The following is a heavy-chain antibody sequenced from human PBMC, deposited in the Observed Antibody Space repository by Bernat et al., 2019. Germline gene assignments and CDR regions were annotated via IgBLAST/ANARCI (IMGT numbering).Heavy chain of an antibody. D-gene: IGHD4-17*01. V-gene: IGHV3-30*18. J-gene: IGHJ4*02. CDR1: GFTFSSYG. Sequence: VQLVESGGGVVQPGRSLRLSCAASGFTFSSYGMHWVRQAPGKGLEWVAVISYDGSNKYYADSVKGRFTISRDNSKNTLYLQMNSLRAEDTAVYYCAKEPIASVTTPPVDYFDYWGQGTLVTVSS. CDR3: AKEPIASVTTPPVDYFDY. CDR2: ISYDGSNK.